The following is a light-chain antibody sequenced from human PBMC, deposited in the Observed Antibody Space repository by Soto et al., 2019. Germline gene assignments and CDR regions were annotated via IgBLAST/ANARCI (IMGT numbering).Light chain of an antibody. CDR3: SSYSSSTTVV. CDR1: SSDVGGYNY. V-gene: IGLV2-8*01. J-gene: IGLJ2*01. Sequence: QPVLTQPPSASGSPGQSVTISCTGTSSDVGGYNYVSWYQQHPGKAPKLMIYEVTKRPSGVPDRFSGSKSGNPASLTVSGLQAEDEADYYCSSYSSSTTVVFGGGTKLTVL. CDR2: EVT.